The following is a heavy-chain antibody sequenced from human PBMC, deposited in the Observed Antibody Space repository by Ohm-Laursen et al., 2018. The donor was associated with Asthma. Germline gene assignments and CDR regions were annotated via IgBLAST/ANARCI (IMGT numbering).Heavy chain of an antibody. J-gene: IGHJ5*02. V-gene: IGHV4-59*01. CDR1: GGSFSGYY. D-gene: IGHD1-26*01. CDR3: ARAIVGASTHWFDP. Sequence: GTLSLTCAVYGGSFSGYYWSWIRQPPGKGLEWIGYIYYSGSTNYNPSFKSRVTISVDTSKNQFSLKLSSVTAADTAVYYCARAIVGASTHWFDPWGQGTLVAVSS. CDR2: IYYSGST.